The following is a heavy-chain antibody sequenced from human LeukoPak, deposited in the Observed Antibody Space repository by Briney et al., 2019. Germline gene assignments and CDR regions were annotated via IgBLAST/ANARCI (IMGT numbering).Heavy chain of an antibody. CDR1: GFTFNRFW. D-gene: IGHD3-3*01. CDR3: ARYNFYSDYYTRNFDH. V-gene: IGHV3-7*03. J-gene: IGHJ4*02. Sequence: GGSLRLSCAASGFTFNRFWMTWVRQAPGKGLEWVASIKEDESEKYYVDSVKGRFTISRDNAKKSLYLQMDDLRAEDTALYYCARYNFYSDYYTRNFDHWGQGTLVTVSS. CDR2: IKEDESEK.